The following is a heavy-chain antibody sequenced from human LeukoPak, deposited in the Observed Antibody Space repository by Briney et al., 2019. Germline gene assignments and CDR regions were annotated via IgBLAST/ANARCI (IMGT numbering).Heavy chain of an antibody. CDR3: ARDLSYYDQSTPGY. CDR2: ISSSSSYI. CDR1: GFTFSTYS. Sequence: GGSLRLSCAASGFTFSTYSMNWVRQAPGKGLEWVSSISSSSSYIYYADSVKGRFTISRDNAKKSVYLQMNSLRAEDTAVYYCARDLSYYDQSTPGYWGQGTLVTVSS. D-gene: IGHD3-22*01. J-gene: IGHJ4*02. V-gene: IGHV3-21*01.